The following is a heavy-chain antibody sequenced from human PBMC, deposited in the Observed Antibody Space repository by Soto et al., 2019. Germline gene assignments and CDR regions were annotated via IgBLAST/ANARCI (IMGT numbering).Heavy chain of an antibody. V-gene: IGHV3-15*07. D-gene: IGHD6-19*01. Sequence: GGSLRLSCAASGFTFSNAWMNWVRQAPGKGLEWVGRIKSKTDGGTTDYAAPVKGRFTISRDDSKNTLYLQMNSLKTEDTAVYYCTTMQWLVFETFAKNEYWGQGTLVTVSS. J-gene: IGHJ4*02. CDR3: TTMQWLVFETFAKNEY. CDR2: IKSKTDGGTT. CDR1: GFTFSNAW.